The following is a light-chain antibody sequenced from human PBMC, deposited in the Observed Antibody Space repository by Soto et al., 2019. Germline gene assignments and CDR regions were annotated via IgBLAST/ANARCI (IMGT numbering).Light chain of an antibody. Sequence: EIVMTQSPATLSVSPGERTTLSCRASQSINNNLAWYQQKRGQGPRLLIHGASSRATGTPARFSGSGSGTGFTLTISSLQSEDFALYYCQQDNDWPLTFGGGTKVEIK. V-gene: IGKV3-15*01. CDR3: QQDNDWPLT. CDR2: GAS. CDR1: QSINNN. J-gene: IGKJ4*01.